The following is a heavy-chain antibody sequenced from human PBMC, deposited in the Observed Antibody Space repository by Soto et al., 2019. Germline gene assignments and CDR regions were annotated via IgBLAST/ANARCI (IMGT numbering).Heavy chain of an antibody. CDR1: GFTFSDFW. J-gene: IGHJ6*02. CDR3: GRDEVRNGVGV. Sequence: SGGSLKLSCEASGFTFSDFWMSWVRQAPGKGLEWVANIRGDGSEKRYVDSVRGRFTISRDNAKNSVYLQMNSLRGDDTALYYCGRDEVRNGVGVWGQGTTVTVS. V-gene: IGHV3-7*01. CDR2: IRGDGSEK.